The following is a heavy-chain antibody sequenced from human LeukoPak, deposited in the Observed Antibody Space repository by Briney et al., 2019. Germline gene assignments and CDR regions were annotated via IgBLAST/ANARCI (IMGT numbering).Heavy chain of an antibody. CDR3: ARGYSSGPDYFDY. Sequence: VASVKVSCKASGYTFTSYEVNWVRQATGQGLEWMGWMNPNSGNRGYAQKFQGRVTMTRNTSISTAYMELSSLRSEDTAVYYCARGYSSGPDYFDYWGQGTLVTVSS. CDR1: GYTFTSYE. J-gene: IGHJ4*02. D-gene: IGHD6-19*01. CDR2: MNPNSGNR. V-gene: IGHV1-8*01.